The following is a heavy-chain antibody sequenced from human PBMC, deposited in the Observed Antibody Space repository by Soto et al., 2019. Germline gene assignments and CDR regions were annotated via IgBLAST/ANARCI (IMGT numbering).Heavy chain of an antibody. CDR3: ARGPGVTSSGGVDY. Sequence: QVQLQESGPGLVKPSETLSLTCTVSGSSISTYYWSWIRQPPGKGLEWIGYISYSGYTKHNPSLKSRVTISGGTSKNQSALKLRSLTVKDTAVYYCARGPGVTSSGGVDYWGQGTLVTVSS. J-gene: IGHJ4*02. V-gene: IGHV4-59*01. CDR2: ISYSGYT. D-gene: IGHD3-10*01. CDR1: GSSISTYY.